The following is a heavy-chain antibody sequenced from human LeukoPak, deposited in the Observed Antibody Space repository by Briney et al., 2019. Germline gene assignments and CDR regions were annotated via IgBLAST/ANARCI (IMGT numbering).Heavy chain of an antibody. CDR2: ISGSGTYI. CDR1: EFTFSSYN. D-gene: IGHD3-3*01. Sequence: PGGSLRLSCVVSEFTFSSYNMNWVRQAPGKGLEWVSSISGSGTYIYYADSVRGRFTISRDNAKNSLYLQMNNLRPEDTAVYYCAREMFWSGYFSNLHFDFWGQGTLVTVSS. V-gene: IGHV3-21*06. J-gene: IGHJ4*02. CDR3: AREMFWSGYFSNLHFDF.